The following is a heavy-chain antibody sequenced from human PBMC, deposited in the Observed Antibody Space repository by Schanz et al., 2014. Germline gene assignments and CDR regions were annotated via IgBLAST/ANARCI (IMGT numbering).Heavy chain of an antibody. CDR1: GFTFITYT. Sequence: EVQLVESGGGLVKPGGSLRLSCEASGFTFITYTMNWVRQAPGKGLEWLSYIATSSSTRHYADSVKGRVTISRDNAKNSVSLQMRRLRVEDTAVYYCASGVHVSSLQKGLQFWGRGTLVIVSS. CDR2: IATSSSTR. J-gene: IGHJ1*01. CDR3: ASGVHVSSLQKGLQF. V-gene: IGHV3-21*02. D-gene: IGHD3-10*01.